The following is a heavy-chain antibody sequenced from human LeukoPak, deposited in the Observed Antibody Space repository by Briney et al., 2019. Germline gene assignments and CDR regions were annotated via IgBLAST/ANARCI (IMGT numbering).Heavy chain of an antibody. J-gene: IGHJ4*02. CDR2: INPNSGGT. D-gene: IGHD6-13*01. CDR3: ARSGIRTDSSSWAIDY. Sequence: ASVKVSCKASGYTFTGYYMHWVRQAPGQGLEWMGRINPNSGGTNYAQKFQGRVTMTRDTSISTVYMELSRLRSDDTAVYYCARSGIRTDSSSWAIDYWGRGTLVTVSS. V-gene: IGHV1-2*06. CDR1: GYTFTGYY.